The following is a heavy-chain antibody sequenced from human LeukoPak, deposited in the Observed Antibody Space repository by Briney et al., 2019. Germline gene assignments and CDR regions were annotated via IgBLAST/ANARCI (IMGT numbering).Heavy chain of an antibody. Sequence: GGSLRLSCAASGFTFSNYAMTWVRQAPGKGLEWVSGISGSGGSTYYADSVKGRFTISKDNSWNALYLQMNGLRAEDTAVYYCAKHRTLYCGSTSCYLSWFDPWGQGTLVTVSS. CDR1: GFTFSNYA. D-gene: IGHD2-2*01. CDR3: AKHRTLYCGSTSCYLSWFDP. V-gene: IGHV3-23*01. J-gene: IGHJ5*02. CDR2: ISGSGGST.